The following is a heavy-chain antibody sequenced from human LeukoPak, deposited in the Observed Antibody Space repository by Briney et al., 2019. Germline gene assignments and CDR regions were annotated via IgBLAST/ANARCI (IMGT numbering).Heavy chain of an antibody. V-gene: IGHV4-34*01. Sequence: SETLSLTCAVSGGSFSGYYWNWIRQSPGKGLEWIGEINHSGSTHYNPSLKSRVTISVDTSQKQFSLRLTSVTAADTAVYYCARGRYLTTSGGAAAGFLDYWGQGSLVIVST. D-gene: IGHD6-13*01. CDR2: INHSGST. CDR3: ARGRYLTTSGGAAAGFLDY. J-gene: IGHJ4*02. CDR1: GGSFSGYY.